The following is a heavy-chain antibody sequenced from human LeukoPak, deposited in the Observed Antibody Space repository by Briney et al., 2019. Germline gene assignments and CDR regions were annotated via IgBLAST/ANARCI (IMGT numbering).Heavy chain of an antibody. D-gene: IGHD2-15*01. CDR2: IYYSGST. J-gene: IGHJ4*02. CDR1: GGSISSSSYY. CDR3: ASLVLSGGYCSGGSCSLDY. Sequence: PSETLSLTCTVSGGSISSSSYYWGWIRQPPGKGLEWIGSIYYSGSTYYNPSLKSRVTISVDTSKNQFSLKLSSVTAADTAVYYCASLVLSGGYCSGGSCSLDYWGQGTLVTVSS. V-gene: IGHV4-39*01.